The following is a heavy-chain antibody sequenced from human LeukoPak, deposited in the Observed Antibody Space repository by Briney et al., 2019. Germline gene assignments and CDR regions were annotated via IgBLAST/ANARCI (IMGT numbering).Heavy chain of an antibody. CDR3: ARASVSSSWSQIYYYYYYMDV. CDR1: GGTFSSYA. Sequence: GASVKVSCKASGGTFSSYAISWVRQAPGQGLEWMGWMNPNSGNTGYAQKFQGRVTITRNTSISTAYMELSSLRSEDTAVYYCARASVSSSWSQIYYYYYYMDVWGKGTTVTVSS. V-gene: IGHV1-8*03. D-gene: IGHD6-13*01. CDR2: MNPNSGNT. J-gene: IGHJ6*03.